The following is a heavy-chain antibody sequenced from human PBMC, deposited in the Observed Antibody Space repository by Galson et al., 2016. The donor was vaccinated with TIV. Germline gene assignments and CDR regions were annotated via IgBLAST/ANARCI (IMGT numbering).Heavy chain of an antibody. CDR2: INAYNFDT. D-gene: IGHD3-10*01. J-gene: IGHJ5*02. CDR1: GYTFTDYG. CDR3: TRAPLTILLGVSDDP. V-gene: IGHV1-18*01. Sequence: SVKVSCKASGYTFTDYGISWVRQAPGQGLEWVGWINAYNFDTDNAQKFQDRVSVTADISTATAYMELRSLRSDDTAVYYCTRAPLTILLGVSDDPWGQGTLVTVSS.